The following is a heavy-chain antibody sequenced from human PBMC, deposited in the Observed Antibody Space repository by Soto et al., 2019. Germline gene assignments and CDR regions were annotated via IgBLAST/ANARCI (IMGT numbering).Heavy chain of an antibody. D-gene: IGHD1-7*01. CDR3: AIGGVKGTTSRGQVYN. CDR1: GFTFSDYY. J-gene: IGHJ4*02. V-gene: IGHV3-11*06. Sequence: QVQVVESGGGLVKPGGSLRLSCAASGFTFSDYYMSWIRQAPGKGQEWVSFISSSGDSTKYADSVKGRFTISRDNAKNSLYLQLNSLRAEDTAVYYCAIGGVKGTTSRGQVYNWGQGTLVTVSS. CDR2: ISSSGDST.